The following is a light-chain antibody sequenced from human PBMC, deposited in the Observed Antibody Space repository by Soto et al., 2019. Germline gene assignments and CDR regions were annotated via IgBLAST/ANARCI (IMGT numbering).Light chain of an antibody. V-gene: IGKV3-20*01. CDR1: RSGSSNY. J-gene: IGKJ2*01. Sequence: EIVLTQSPGTLSLSPGERATLSCRASRSGSSNYIAWYQQNPGHAPRLLIYGASSRATGIPDRFSGSGSWKGFPLAISRLEPQDVALYYCQPYVTSPSTFGQGTKMEI. CDR2: GAS. CDR3: QPYVTSPST.